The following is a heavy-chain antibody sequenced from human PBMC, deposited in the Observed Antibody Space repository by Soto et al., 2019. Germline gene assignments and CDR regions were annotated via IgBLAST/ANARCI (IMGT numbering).Heavy chain of an antibody. CDR1: GYTFTSYG. CDR3: ARDRWGIAARPWAFDI. D-gene: IGHD6-6*01. V-gene: IGHV1-18*04. J-gene: IGHJ3*02. CDR2: ISAYNGNT. Sequence: VQLVQSGAEVKKPGASVKVSCKASGYTFTSYGISWVRQAPGQGLEWMGWISAYNGNTNYAQKLQGRVTMTTDTSTSTAYVELRSLRSDDTAVYYCARDRWGIAARPWAFDIWGQGTMVTVSS.